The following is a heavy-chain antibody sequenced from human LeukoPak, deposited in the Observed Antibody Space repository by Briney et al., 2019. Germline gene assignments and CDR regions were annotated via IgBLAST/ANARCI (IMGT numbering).Heavy chain of an antibody. J-gene: IGHJ4*02. D-gene: IGHD3-22*01. V-gene: IGHV4-31*11. CDR2: IEYSGST. Sequence: SQTLSLTCAVSGGSISSGGYYWSCIRHHPGKGLEWIGYIEYSGSTYSNPSRTSRATTSVTTSKNQFSLKLSSGTAADTAVYYCAGVFDSRGVPDYWGPRELVTVSS. CDR1: GGSISSGGYY. CDR3: AGVFDSRGVPDY.